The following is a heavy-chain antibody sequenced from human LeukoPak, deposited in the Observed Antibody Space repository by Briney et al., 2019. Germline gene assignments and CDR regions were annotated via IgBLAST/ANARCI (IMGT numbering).Heavy chain of an antibody. J-gene: IGHJ6*03. CDR1: GYTFTSYY. CDR3: ARDKVVPAAYTQHRSYYYYMDV. Sequence: ASVKVSCKASGYTFTSYYMHWVRQAPGQGLEWMGIINPSGGSTSYAQKFQGRVTITADESTSTAYMELSSLRSEDTAVYYCARDKVVPAAYTQHRSYYYYMDVWGKGTTVTVSS. CDR2: INPSGGST. V-gene: IGHV1-46*01. D-gene: IGHD2-2*01.